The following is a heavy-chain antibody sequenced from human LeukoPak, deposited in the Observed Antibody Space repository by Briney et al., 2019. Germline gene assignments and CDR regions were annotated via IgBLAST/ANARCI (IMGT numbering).Heavy chain of an antibody. J-gene: IGHJ4*02. D-gene: IGHD5-12*01. V-gene: IGHV1-18*01. CDR3: ARDWGGYERFPGW. CDR1: GYTFTTYG. Sequence: GASVKVSCKASGYTFTTYGISWVRQAPGQGLEWTGWISAYNGNPNYAQKFQGRVTMTTDTSTSTAYMELRSLRSDDTAVYYCARDWGGYERFPGWWGQGTLVTVSS. CDR2: ISAYNGNP.